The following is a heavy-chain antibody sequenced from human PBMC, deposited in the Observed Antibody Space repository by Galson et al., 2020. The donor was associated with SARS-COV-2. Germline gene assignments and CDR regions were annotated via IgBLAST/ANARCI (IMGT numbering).Heavy chain of an antibody. CDR2: MKTDESGT. J-gene: IGHJ4*02. Sequence: LSLTCAASGFIFSDFWMFWVRQTPGKGLEWVSRMKTDESGTSYADSVKGRFTISRDNARNTLYLQMSSLRADDTAVYYCARKRDYCGLDYWGQGTLVVVSS. CDR1: GFIFSDFW. D-gene: IGHD3-10*01. V-gene: IGHV3-74*01. CDR3: ARKRDYCGLDY.